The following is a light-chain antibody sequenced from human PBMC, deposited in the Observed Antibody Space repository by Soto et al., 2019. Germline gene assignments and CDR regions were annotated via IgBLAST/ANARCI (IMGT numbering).Light chain of an antibody. Sequence: SYELTQPPSVSVAPGQTARITCGGNNIEIKSVHGYQQKPGQAPVLVVYDDGDRTTGIPERFSGSKSGNTATLTTSRVEAGDEADYYCQVWDTTNPVIFGGGTKVTVL. CDR3: QVWDTTNPVI. CDR2: DDG. V-gene: IGLV3-21*02. J-gene: IGLJ2*01. CDR1: NIEIKS.